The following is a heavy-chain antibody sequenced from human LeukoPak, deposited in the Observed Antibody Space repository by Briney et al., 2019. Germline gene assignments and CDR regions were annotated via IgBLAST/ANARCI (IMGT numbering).Heavy chain of an antibody. V-gene: IGHV3-74*01. CDR1: GFTFSSYW. CDR3: ARGSGSYFNYFQH. Sequence: GGSLRLSCAASGFTFSSYWMHWVRQAPGKGLVWVSRINSDGSSTSYADSVKGRFTISRDNAKNTLYLQMNSLRAEDTAVYYCARGSGSYFNYFQHWGQGTLVTVSS. CDR2: INSDGSST. D-gene: IGHD1-26*01. J-gene: IGHJ1*01.